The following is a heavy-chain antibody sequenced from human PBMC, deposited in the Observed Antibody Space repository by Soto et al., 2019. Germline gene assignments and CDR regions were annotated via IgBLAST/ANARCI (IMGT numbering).Heavy chain of an antibody. Sequence: QVQLQESGPGLVKPSGTLSLTCAVSGDSISNSRWWTWVRQPPGKGLEWIGDIFHSGDTNYNLSLKSRVFISVDKSQNQFSLKVSSVTAADTAVYYCAYSTGWYRHDVWDQGTLVTVSS. CDR1: GDSISNSRW. CDR2: IFHSGDT. V-gene: IGHV4-4*02. CDR3: AYSTGWYRHDV. D-gene: IGHD6-19*01. J-gene: IGHJ3*01.